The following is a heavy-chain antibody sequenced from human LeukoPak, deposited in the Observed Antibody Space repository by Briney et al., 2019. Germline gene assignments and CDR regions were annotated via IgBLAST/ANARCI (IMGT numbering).Heavy chain of an antibody. J-gene: IGHJ6*02. V-gene: IGHV4-39*02. CDR1: GGSISSSSYY. CDR2: IYYSGST. Sequence: SETLSLTCTVSGGSISSSSYYWGWIRQPPGKGLEWIGSIYYSGSTYYNPSLKSRVTISIDTSKNQFSLKLSSVTAADTAVYYCARDVYYYGSGSYGMDVWGQGTTVTVSS. CDR3: ARDVYYYGSGSYGMDV. D-gene: IGHD3-10*01.